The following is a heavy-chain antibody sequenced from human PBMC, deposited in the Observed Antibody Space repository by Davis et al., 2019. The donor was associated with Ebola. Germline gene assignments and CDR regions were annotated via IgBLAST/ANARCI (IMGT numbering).Heavy chain of an antibody. CDR2: IIPIVGTA. Sequence: SVKVSCKASGGTFSSFDISWVRQAPGQGLEWMGGIIPIVGTASYAQKFQGRVTITADESTSTAYMELRSLRSEDTAVYYCAAVPLYSSSWYGYYGMDVWGQGTTVTVSS. D-gene: IGHD6-13*01. V-gene: IGHV1-69*13. CDR1: GGTFSSFD. CDR3: AAVPLYSSSWYGYYGMDV. J-gene: IGHJ6*02.